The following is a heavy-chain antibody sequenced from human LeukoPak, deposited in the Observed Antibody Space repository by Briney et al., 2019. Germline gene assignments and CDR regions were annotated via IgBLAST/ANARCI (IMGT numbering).Heavy chain of an antibody. CDR2: IYYTGST. D-gene: IGHD6-19*01. CDR1: GSSISTYY. V-gene: IGHV4-59*01. Sequence: SETLSLTCTVSGSSISTYYWSWIRKPPGKGLEWIGYIYYTGSTNYNPSLKSRVTISVDTSKNQFSLKLTSVTAADTAVYYCAREQWLVPHYFDYWGQGTLVTVSS. CDR3: AREQWLVPHYFDY. J-gene: IGHJ4*02.